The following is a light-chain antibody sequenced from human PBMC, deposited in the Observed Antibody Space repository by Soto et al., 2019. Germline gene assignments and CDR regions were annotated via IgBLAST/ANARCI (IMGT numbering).Light chain of an antibody. J-gene: IGKJ1*01. V-gene: IGKV1-39*01. CDR2: AAS. Sequence: DIQMTQSPSSLSASVGDRVTITCRASQSISNYLNWYQQKPGKAPKLLIYAASSLQSGVPSRFSGSGSRTDFTLTISSLQPEDVATYSCQQSYSTPRTFGQGTKLEIK. CDR1: QSISNY. CDR3: QQSYSTPRT.